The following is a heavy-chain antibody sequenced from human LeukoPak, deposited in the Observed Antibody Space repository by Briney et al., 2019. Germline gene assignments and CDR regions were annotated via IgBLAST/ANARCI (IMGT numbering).Heavy chain of an antibody. D-gene: IGHD5-18*01. CDR1: GYTFTSYA. CDR2: INTNTGNP. Sequence: GASVKVSCKASGYTFTSYAMNWVRQAPGQGLEWMGWINTNTGNPTYAQGFTGRFVFSLDTSVSTAYLQISSLKAEDTAVYYCARSVDTAMVYGEYYFDCWGQGTLVTVSS. J-gene: IGHJ4*02. V-gene: IGHV7-4-1*02. CDR3: ARSVDTAMVYGEYYFDC.